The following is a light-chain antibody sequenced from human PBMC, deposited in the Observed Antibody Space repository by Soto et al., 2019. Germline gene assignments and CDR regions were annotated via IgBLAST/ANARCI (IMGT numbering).Light chain of an antibody. V-gene: IGLV2-14*03. CDR3: TSYTTRRLYV. CDR2: DVS. J-gene: IGLJ1*01. CDR1: SSDVGAYEY. Sequence: QSVLTQPASVSGSPGQSITISCTGTSSDVGAYEYVSWYQQHPGKAPKLLIYDVSNRPSGVSTRFSGSKSGNTASLTISGLQAEDEGDYYCTSYTTRRLYVLGSGTKVTV.